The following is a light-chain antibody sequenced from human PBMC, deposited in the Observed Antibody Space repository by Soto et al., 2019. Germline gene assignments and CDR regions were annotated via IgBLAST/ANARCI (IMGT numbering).Light chain of an antibody. J-gene: IGLJ2*01. V-gene: IGLV2-14*03. CDR2: DVT. CDR3: SSYTTSSTL. Sequence: QSALPQPASLSGSPGQSITIACTGTSIDIGGNNYVSWYQQHPGKAPKLMIYDVTNRPSGVSNRFSGSKSGNTASLTISGLQAEDEADDYCSSYTTSSTLFGGGTKLTVL. CDR1: SIDIGGNNY.